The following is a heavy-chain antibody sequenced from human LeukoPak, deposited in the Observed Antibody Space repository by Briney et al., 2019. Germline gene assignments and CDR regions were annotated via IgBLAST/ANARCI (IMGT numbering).Heavy chain of an antibody. CDR3: ASMVRGVHDY. V-gene: IGHV3-66*01. D-gene: IGHD3-10*01. J-gene: IGHJ4*02. CDR2: IYSDGNT. Sequence: GGSLRLSCAASGFSVFTNYMSWVRQAPGKGLEWVSVIYSDGNTYYADSVKGRFTISRDNSKNTLYLQMNSLRAEDTAVYYCASMVRGVHDYWGQGTLVTVSS. CDR1: GFSVFTNY.